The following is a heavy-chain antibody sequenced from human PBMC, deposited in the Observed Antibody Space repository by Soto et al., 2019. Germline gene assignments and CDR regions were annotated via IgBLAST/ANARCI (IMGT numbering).Heavy chain of an antibody. CDR1: GYSFTSYW. V-gene: IGHV5-51*01. Sequence: GESLKLSCKGSGYSFTSYWIGWVRQMPGKGLEWMGIIYPGDSDTRYSPFFQGQVTISADKSISTAYLQWSSLKASDTAMYYCAGGGVRGVITRTRDYYGMDVWGQGTTVTVSS. D-gene: IGHD3-10*01. CDR2: IYPGDSDT. J-gene: IGHJ6*02. CDR3: AGGGVRGVITRTRDYYGMDV.